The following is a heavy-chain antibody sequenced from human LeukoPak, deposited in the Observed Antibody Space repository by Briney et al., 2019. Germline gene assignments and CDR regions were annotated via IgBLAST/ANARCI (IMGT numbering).Heavy chain of an antibody. D-gene: IGHD6-13*01. Sequence: ASVKVSCKASGGTFSSYAISWVRQAPGQGLEWMGRIIPILGIANYAQKFQGRVTITADKSTSTAYMELSSLRSEDTAVYYCAIVRGVAAAGTFYFDYWGQGTLVTVSS. V-gene: IGHV1-69*04. CDR3: AIVRGVAAAGTFYFDY. CDR1: GGTFSSYA. J-gene: IGHJ4*02. CDR2: IIPILGIA.